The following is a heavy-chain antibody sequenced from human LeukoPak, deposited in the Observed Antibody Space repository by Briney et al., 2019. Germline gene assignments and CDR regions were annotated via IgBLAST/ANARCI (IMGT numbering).Heavy chain of an antibody. CDR1: GFTFSTYG. CDR3: ARGPSGYHNT. Sequence: GGSLRLSCAASGFTFSTYGMHWVRQAPGKGLEWVAIIASDGGNKYYADSVKGRFTISRDNSKNTLYLQMNSLRAEDTAVYYCARGPSGYHNTGGQGTLVTVSS. V-gene: IGHV3-30*03. J-gene: IGHJ4*02. D-gene: IGHD5-12*01. CDR2: IASDGGNK.